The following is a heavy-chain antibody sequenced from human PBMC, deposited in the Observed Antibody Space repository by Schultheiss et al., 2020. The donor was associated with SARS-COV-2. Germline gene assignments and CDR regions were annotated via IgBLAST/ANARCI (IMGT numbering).Heavy chain of an antibody. V-gene: IGHV1-2*02. CDR2: INPNSGGT. CDR1: GYTFTGYY. J-gene: IGHJ6*02. D-gene: IGHD3-9*01. Sequence: ASVKVSCKASGYTFTGYYMHWVRQAPGQGLEWMGWINPNSGGTNYAQKFQGRVTMTRDTSISTAYMELSSLRSEDTAVYYCAILLTGYYPTYGMDVWGQGTTVTVSS. CDR3: AILLTGYYPTYGMDV.